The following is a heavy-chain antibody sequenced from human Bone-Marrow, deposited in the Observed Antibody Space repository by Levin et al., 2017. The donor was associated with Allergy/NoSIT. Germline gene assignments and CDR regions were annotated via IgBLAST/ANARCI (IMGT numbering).Heavy chain of an antibody. Sequence: PGGSLRLSCAASGFTFTIYSMSWVRQAPGKGLEWVSAISGGGDRAEYAASVKGRFTISRDNSKHTLYLQMNSLRADDTAVYYCAKERGGIFEGFDYWGQGILVTVSS. CDR3: AKERGGIFEGFDY. D-gene: IGHD1-26*01. V-gene: IGHV3-23*01. CDR1: GFTFTIYS. CDR2: ISGGGDRA. J-gene: IGHJ4*02.